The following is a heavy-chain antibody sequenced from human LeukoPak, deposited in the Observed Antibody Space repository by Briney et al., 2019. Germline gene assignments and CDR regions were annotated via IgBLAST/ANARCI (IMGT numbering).Heavy chain of an antibody. CDR1: GFTFSSYG. CDR2: IRYDGSNK. CDR3: ATFGYDKPGVYFEY. V-gene: IGHV3-30*02. D-gene: IGHD3-10*01. Sequence: GSLRLSCAASGFTFSSYGMHWVRQAPAKGLEWVAFIRYDGSNKYYADSVKGRFTISRDNSKNTLYLQMNSLRAEDTAVYYCATFGYDKPGVYFEYWGQGTLVTVSS. J-gene: IGHJ4*02.